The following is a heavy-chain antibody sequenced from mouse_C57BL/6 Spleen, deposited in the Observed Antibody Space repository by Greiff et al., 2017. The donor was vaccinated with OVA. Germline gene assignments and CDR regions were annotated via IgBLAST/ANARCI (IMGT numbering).Heavy chain of an antibody. Sequence: VQLQQPGAELVKPGASVKLTCKASGYTFTSYWMQWVKQRPGQGLEWIGEIDPSDSYTNYNQKFKGKATLTVDTSSSTAYMQLSSLTSEDSAVYYCARGGRVDYWGQGTSVTVSS. V-gene: IGHV1-50*01. CDR3: ARGGRVDY. J-gene: IGHJ4*01. CDR1: GYTFTSYW. CDR2: IDPSDSYT.